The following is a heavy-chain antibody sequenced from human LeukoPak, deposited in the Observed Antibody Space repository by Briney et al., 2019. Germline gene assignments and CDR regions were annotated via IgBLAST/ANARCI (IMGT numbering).Heavy chain of an antibody. J-gene: IGHJ6*02. CDR2: MNQDGSDK. D-gene: IGHD3-16*01. Sequence: GGSLRLSCAASGFTFSDSWMSWVRQAPGKGLEWVANMNQDGSDKDYVDSVKGRFTISRDNARNSLYLQMGSLRAEDTAVYYCATYTHWMAGDVWGQGTAVTVSS. CDR3: ATYTHWMAGDV. CDR1: GFTFSDSW. V-gene: IGHV3-7*01.